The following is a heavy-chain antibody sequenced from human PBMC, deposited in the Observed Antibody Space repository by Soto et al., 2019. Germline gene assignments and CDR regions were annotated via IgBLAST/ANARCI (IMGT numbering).Heavy chain of an antibody. Sequence: EVQLAESGGGLAQPGGYLRLSCAASGFTLRRYAMDWVRQAPGKGLVYVSGISSNGVGTYYANSVQGRFTISRDNSKNTVSLQMVSLRPEDMAVYYCARCARPDFYYRDVWGKGTTVTVSS. CDR1: GFTLRRYA. J-gene: IGHJ6*03. CDR2: ISSNGVGT. CDR3: ARCARPDFYYRDV. V-gene: IGHV3-64*01. D-gene: IGHD6-6*01.